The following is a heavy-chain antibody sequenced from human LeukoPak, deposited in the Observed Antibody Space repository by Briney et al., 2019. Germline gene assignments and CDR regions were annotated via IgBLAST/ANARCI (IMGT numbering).Heavy chain of an antibody. J-gene: IGHJ4*02. CDR1: GYSFSSYW. D-gene: IGHD3-10*01. Sequence: GESLKISCKTSGYSFSSYWIGWVRQMHGEGLEWMGIIDPGDSETRYSPSFEGQVTISAGKSISTAYLQWSSLKASDTAMYYCARQTSMGRSGDYWGQGTLVTVSA. V-gene: IGHV5-51*01. CDR3: ARQTSMGRSGDY. CDR2: IDPGDSET.